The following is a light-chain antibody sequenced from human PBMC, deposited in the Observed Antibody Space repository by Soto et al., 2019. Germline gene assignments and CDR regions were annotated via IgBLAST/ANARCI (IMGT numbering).Light chain of an antibody. J-gene: IGKJ1*01. CDR3: QQYNTSPT. V-gene: IGKV1-5*01. CDR1: QSLSNW. CDR2: DAS. Sequence: DIQMTQSPSTLSASVGDRVTITCRASQSLSNWLAWYQQKPGKAPKLLIYDASSLESGVPARFSGSGSGTEFTLTTSSMQPDDYATYYCQQYNTSPTFGQGTKLEIK.